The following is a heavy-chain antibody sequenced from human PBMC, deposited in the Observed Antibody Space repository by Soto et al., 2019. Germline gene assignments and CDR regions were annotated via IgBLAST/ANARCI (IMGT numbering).Heavy chain of an antibody. CDR2: ISGSGGST. CDR3: ARSSSGWYFDY. Sequence: EVQLLESGGGLVQPGGSLRLSCAASGFTFSSYAMSWVRQAPGKGLEWVSAISGSGGSTYYADSVKGRFTISRDNSKNTLYLPMNSLRAGDTAVYYCARSSSGWYFDYWGQGTLVTVSS. D-gene: IGHD6-19*01. V-gene: IGHV3-23*01. J-gene: IGHJ4*02. CDR1: GFTFSSYA.